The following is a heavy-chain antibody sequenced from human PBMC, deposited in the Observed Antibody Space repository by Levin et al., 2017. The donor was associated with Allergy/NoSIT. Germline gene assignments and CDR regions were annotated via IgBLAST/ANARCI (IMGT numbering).Heavy chain of an antibody. D-gene: IGHD2-2*01. Sequence: GASVKVSCKTSGGTLNTFGLSWVRQAPGQGLEWMGGIIPTLETANYAQKFQGRVTITADKSTNTGYMELSNLRSENTAVYYCARGCCSSTTCSPHYFYYYMDVWGTGTMVTVSS. V-gene: IGHV1-69*10. CDR3: ARGCCSSTTCSPHYFYYYMDV. CDR2: IIPTLETA. CDR1: GGTLNTFG. J-gene: IGHJ6*03.